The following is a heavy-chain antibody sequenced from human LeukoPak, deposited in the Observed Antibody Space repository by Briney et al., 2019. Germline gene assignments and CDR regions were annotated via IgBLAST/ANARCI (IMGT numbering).Heavy chain of an antibody. CDR3: ARHPYYYGSGSYYNENWFDP. V-gene: IGHV4-39*01. CDR2: IYYGGTT. Sequence: PSETLSLTCGVYGGSFSGYYWGWIRQPPGKGLEWIGSIYYGGTTYYNPSLKSRVTISVDTSKNQFSLKLSSVTAADTAVYYCARHPYYYGSGSYYNENWFDPWGQGTLVTVSS. J-gene: IGHJ5*02. CDR1: GGSFSGYY. D-gene: IGHD3-10*01.